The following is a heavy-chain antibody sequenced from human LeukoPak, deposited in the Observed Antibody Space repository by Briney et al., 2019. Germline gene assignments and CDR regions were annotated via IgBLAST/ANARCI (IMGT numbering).Heavy chain of an antibody. V-gene: IGHV3-30*18. Sequence: GGSLRLSCAASGLTFSSYSMSWVRQAPGKGLEWVAVISYDGSNKYYADSVKGRFTISRDNSKNTLYLQMNSLRAEDTAVYYCAKTPRIVGAPNWFDPWGQGTLVTVSS. CDR1: GLTFSSYS. J-gene: IGHJ5*02. CDR2: ISYDGSNK. D-gene: IGHD1-26*01. CDR3: AKTPRIVGAPNWFDP.